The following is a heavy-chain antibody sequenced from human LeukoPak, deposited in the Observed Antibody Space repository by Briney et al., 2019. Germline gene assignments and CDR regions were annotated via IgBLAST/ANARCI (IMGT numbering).Heavy chain of an antibody. D-gene: IGHD3-10*01. Sequence: GGSLRLSCAPSGFTFSSYAMNWVRQAPGKGLEWVSSISGGAGGAAYADSVKGRFTMSRDNSKNTLYLQMNSLRAEDTAVYYCAKDGGYGSGSYYPDYWGQGTPVTVSS. J-gene: IGHJ4*02. CDR3: AKDGGYGSGSYYPDY. CDR1: GFTFSSYA. CDR2: ISGGAGGA. V-gene: IGHV3-23*01.